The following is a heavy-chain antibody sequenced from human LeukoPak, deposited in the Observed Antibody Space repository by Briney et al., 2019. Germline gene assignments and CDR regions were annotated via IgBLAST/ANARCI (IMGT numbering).Heavy chain of an antibody. J-gene: IGHJ3*02. CDR1: GFTFSSYG. V-gene: IGHV3-33*06. D-gene: IGHD2-2*01. Sequence: GRSLRLSCAASGFTFSSYGMHWVRQAPGKGLEWVAVIWYDGSNKYYADSVKGRFTISRDNSKNTLYLQMNSLRAEDTAVYYCAKVCTSCHDAFDIWGQGTMVTVSS. CDR3: AKVCTSCHDAFDI. CDR2: IWYDGSNK.